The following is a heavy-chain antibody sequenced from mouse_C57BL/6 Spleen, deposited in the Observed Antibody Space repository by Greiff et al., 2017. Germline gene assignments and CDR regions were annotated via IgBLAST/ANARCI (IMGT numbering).Heavy chain of an antibody. Sequence: VQLQQSGAELMKPGASVKLSCKATGYTFTGYWIEWVKQRPGHGLEWIGAILPGSGNTNYNQKFKGKATFTADTSSNTAYMQLRSLTTEDSAIYYCARTGSSGPGYWGQGTTLTVSS. CDR3: ARTGSSGPGY. V-gene: IGHV1-9*01. D-gene: IGHD1-1*01. CDR2: ILPGSGNT. J-gene: IGHJ2*01. CDR1: GYTFTGYW.